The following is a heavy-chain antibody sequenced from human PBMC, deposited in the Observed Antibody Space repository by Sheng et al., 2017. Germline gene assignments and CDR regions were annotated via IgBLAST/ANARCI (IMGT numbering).Heavy chain of an antibody. CDR1: GGTFSSYA. CDR3: ARKMNSMVQGAIGAFDI. Sequence: QVQLVQSGAEVKKPGSSVKVSCKASGGTFSSYAISWVRQAPGQGLEWMGGIIPIFGTANYAQKFQGRVTITTDESTSTAYMELSSLRSEDTAVYYCARKMNSMVQGAIGAFDIWGQGTMVTVSS. J-gene: IGHJ3*02. CDR2: IIPIFGTA. D-gene: IGHD3-10*01. V-gene: IGHV1-69*05.